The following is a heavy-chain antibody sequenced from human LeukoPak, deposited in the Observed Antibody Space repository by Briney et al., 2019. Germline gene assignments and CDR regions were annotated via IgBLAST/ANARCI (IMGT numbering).Heavy chain of an antibody. CDR3: ARINSGWDYAFDI. V-gene: IGHV2-70*11. D-gene: IGHD3-10*01. CDR2: IDWDDDK. Sequence: SGPTLVNPTQTLTLTCTFSGFSLSTSGMCVSWIRQPPGKALEWLTRIDWDDDKYYSTSLKTRLTISKDTSKNQVVLTMTNMDPVDTATYYCARINSGWDYAFDIWGQGTMVTVSS. CDR1: GFSLSTSGMC. J-gene: IGHJ3*02.